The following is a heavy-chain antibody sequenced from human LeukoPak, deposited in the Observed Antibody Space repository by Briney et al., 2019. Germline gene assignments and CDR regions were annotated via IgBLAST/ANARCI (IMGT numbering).Heavy chain of an antibody. CDR2: ISYDGSNK. Sequence: GGSLRLSCAASGFTFSNYAMHWVRQAPGKGLEWVAVISYDGSNKYYGDPVKGRFPISRDNSKNTLYLQMNSLRAEDTAVYYCAREEIEAAGSYGMDVWGQGTTVTVSS. D-gene: IGHD6-13*01. J-gene: IGHJ6*02. V-gene: IGHV3-30-3*01. CDR3: AREEIEAAGSYGMDV. CDR1: GFTFSNYA.